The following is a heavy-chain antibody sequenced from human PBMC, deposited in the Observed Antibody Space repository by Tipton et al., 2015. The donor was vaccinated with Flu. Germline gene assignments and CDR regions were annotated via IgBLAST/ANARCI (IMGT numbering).Heavy chain of an antibody. J-gene: IGHJ3*02. V-gene: IGHV4-59*01. Sequence: TLSLTCTVSGGSISSYYWSWIRQPPGKGLEWIGYIYYSGSTNYNPSLKSRVTISVDTSKNQFSLKLSSVTAADTAVYYCARASRGWLGATPDAFDIWGQGKMVTVSS. CDR1: GGSISSYY. D-gene: IGHD1-26*01. CDR3: ARASRGWLGATPDAFDI. CDR2: IYYSGST.